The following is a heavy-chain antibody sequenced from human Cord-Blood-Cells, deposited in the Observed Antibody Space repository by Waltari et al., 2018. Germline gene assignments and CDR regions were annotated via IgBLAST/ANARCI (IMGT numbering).Heavy chain of an antibody. CDR1: GGSISSSSYY. Sequence: QLQLQESGPGLVKPSETLSLTCTVSGGSISSSSYYWGWIRQPPGKGLEWIGSIYYSGSTYYNPSLKSRVTISVDTSKNQFSLKLSSVTAADTAVYYCARQRGWDVFDIWGQGTMVTVSS. CDR3: ARQRGWDVFDI. CDR2: IYYSGST. D-gene: IGHD1-26*01. J-gene: IGHJ3*02. V-gene: IGHV4-39*07.